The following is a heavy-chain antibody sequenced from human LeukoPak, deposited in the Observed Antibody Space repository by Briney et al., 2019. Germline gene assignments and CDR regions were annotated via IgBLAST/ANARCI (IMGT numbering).Heavy chain of an antibody. Sequence: GGSLRLSCAASGFAFSSSWMSWVRQAPGKGLEWVANINKDATARYYVDSVKGRFTISRDDSKNTLYLQMNSLRAEDTAVYYCAKGLRSWLTSDAFDIWGQGTMVTVSS. CDR3: AKGLRSWLTSDAFDI. CDR1: GFAFSSSW. V-gene: IGHV3-7*03. J-gene: IGHJ3*02. CDR2: INKDATAR. D-gene: IGHD3-22*01.